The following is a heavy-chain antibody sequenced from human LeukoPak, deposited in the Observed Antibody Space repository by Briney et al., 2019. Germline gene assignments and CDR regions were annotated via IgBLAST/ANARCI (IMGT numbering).Heavy chain of an antibody. CDR1: GFTFSSYA. V-gene: IGHV3-48*03. Sequence: HPGGSLRLSCAASGFTFSSYAMNWVRRAPGKGLEWVSYISSSGSTIYYADSVKGRFTISRDNAKNSLYLQMNSLRAEDTAVYYCAELGITMIGGVWGKGTTVTISS. J-gene: IGHJ6*04. CDR2: ISSSGSTI. D-gene: IGHD3-10*02. CDR3: AELGITMIGGV.